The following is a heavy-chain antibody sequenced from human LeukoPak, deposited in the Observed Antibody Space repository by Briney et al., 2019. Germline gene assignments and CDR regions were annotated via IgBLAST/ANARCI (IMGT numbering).Heavy chain of an antibody. CDR1: GFTFSTYF. Sequence: GGSLRLSCAASGFTFSTYFMHGVGQAPARGLEWVADIESEESHTCYEESVRGRFTISRDNSKNTLYLQMNSLRAEDTAVYFCARERQDTILHSGAFDIWGQGTMVTVSS. J-gene: IGHJ3*02. CDR2: IESEESHT. V-gene: IGHV3-30-3*01. D-gene: IGHD2-21*01. CDR3: ARERQDTILHSGAFDI.